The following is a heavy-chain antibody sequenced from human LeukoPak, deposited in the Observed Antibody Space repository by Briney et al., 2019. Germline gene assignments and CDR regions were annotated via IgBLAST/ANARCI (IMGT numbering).Heavy chain of an antibody. CDR1: GFTFSDYY. D-gene: IGHD1-26*01. Sequence: GGPLRLSCAASGFTFSDYYMTWIRQAPGKGLEWVSYTSSGGSYTDYSDSVKGRFTISRDNTKNSLYLQMNVLRVEDTAVYYCARSRYTGSHFDYWGQGTLVTVSS. V-gene: IGHV3-11*06. J-gene: IGHJ4*02. CDR2: TSSGGSYT. CDR3: ARSRYTGSHFDY.